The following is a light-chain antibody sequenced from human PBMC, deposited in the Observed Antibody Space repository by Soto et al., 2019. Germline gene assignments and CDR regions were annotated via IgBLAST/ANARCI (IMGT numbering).Light chain of an antibody. CDR2: GTS. V-gene: IGKV3-20*01. Sequence: EIVMTQSPATLPVSPGERATLSCRASPSVTNYLAWYQQKPGQAPRLLIYGTSSRATGIPDRFSGSGSGTDFTLTISRLEPEDFAMFYCQQYGSSITFGQGTRLEIK. J-gene: IGKJ5*01. CDR1: PSVTNY. CDR3: QQYGSSIT.